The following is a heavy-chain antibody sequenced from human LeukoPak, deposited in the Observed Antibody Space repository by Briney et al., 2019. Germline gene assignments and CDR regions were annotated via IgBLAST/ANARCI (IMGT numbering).Heavy chain of an antibody. CDR1: GYAFTSYA. CDR3: ARDQYYDILTGWNWFDP. CDR2: INAGNGNT. Sequence: GASVKASCKASGYAFTSYAMHWVRQAPGQRLEWMGWINAGNGNTKYSQKFQGRVTITRDTSASTAYMELSSLRSEDTAVYYCARDQYYDILTGWNWFDPWGQGTLVTVSS. D-gene: IGHD3-9*01. J-gene: IGHJ5*02. V-gene: IGHV1-3*01.